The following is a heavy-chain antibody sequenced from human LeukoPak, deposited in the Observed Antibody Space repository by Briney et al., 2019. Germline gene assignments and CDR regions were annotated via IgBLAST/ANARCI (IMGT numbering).Heavy chain of an antibody. CDR2: IYHSGST. CDR1: GGSISNKY. CDR3: ARVGAVADAFDI. D-gene: IGHD6-19*01. Sequence: SETLSLTCTVSGGSISNKYWSWIRQPPGKGLEWIGSIYHSGSTYYNPSLKSRVTISVDTSKNQFSLKLSSVTAADPAVYYCARVGAVADAFDIWGQGTMVTVSS. J-gene: IGHJ3*02. V-gene: IGHV4-59*08.